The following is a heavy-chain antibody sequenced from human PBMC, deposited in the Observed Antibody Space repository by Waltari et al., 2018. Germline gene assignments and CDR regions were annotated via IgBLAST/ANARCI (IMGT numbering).Heavy chain of an antibody. J-gene: IGHJ4*02. CDR3: AIQCGGGCYQDY. CDR2: VRSDGSNA. D-gene: IGHD2-21*01. Sequence: QVQLVESGGVVVTPGGSLRLSCAAAGFTSSSYGMHWVRQAPGKGLEWVAFVRSDGSNAYYADSVKGRFTISRDNSKNTLYLQMNSLRVEDTAVYYCAIQCGGGCYQDYWGQGTLVTVSS. V-gene: IGHV3-30*02. CDR1: GFTSSSYG.